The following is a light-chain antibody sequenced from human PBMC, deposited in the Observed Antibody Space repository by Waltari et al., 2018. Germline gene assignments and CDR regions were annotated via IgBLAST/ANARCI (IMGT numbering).Light chain of an antibody. Sequence: QSALTQPLSVSGSPGQSVTISRAGPSSDVGGSQHVSWYHQHPGKAPKLMISDVTQRPSGVPGRFSGSKSGTTASLTISGLQAEDEAEYYCCSYAGGSYVFGTGTKVTVL. J-gene: IGLJ1*01. CDR3: CSYAGGSYV. CDR1: SSDVGGSQH. V-gene: IGLV2-11*01. CDR2: DVT.